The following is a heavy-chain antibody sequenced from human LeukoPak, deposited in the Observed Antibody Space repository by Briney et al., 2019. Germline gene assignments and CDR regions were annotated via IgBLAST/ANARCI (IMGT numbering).Heavy chain of an antibody. J-gene: IGHJ4*02. CDR2: ISCSGGST. Sequence: GALGIPWGASGFTFSKYAISLVRQAPGKGLGWGSGISCSGGSTYYADSVKGRFTISRDNSKNTLYLQMNSLRAEDTAVYYCAKDLGYSSGWFPEGYFDYWGQGTLVTVSS. CDR3: AKDLGYSSGWFPEGYFDY. D-gene: IGHD6-19*01. V-gene: IGHV3-23*01. CDR1: GFTFSKYA.